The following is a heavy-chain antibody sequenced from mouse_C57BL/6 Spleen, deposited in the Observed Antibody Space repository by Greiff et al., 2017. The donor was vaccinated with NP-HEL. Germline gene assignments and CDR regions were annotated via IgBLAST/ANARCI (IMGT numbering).Heavy chain of an antibody. CDR1: GFTFTDYY. D-gene: IGHD2-1*01. V-gene: IGHV7-3*01. Sequence: EVKLMESGGGLVQPGGSLSLSCAASGFTFTDYYMSWVRQPPGKALEWLGFIRNKANGYTTEYSASVQGRFTISRDNSQSILYLQMNALRAEDSATYYCARYRGNGVYYAMDYWGQGTSVTVSS. J-gene: IGHJ4*01. CDR2: IRNKANGYTT. CDR3: ARYRGNGVYYAMDY.